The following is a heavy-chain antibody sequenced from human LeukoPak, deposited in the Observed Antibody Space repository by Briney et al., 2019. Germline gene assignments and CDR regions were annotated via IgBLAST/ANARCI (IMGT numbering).Heavy chain of an antibody. CDR1: GYSFTSYW. J-gene: IGHJ4*02. V-gene: IGHV5-10-1*01. CDR3: ARQNYGDYYFDY. CDR2: IDPSDSYT. Sequence: PGESLKISCQGSGYSFTSYWISWVRQMPGKGLEWMGRIDPSDSYTNYSPSFQGHVTISADKSISTAYLQWSSLKASDTAMYYCARQNYGDYYFDYWGQGTLVTVSS. D-gene: IGHD4-17*01.